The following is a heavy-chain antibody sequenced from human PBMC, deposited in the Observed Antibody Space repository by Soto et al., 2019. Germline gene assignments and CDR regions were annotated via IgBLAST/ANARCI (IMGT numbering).Heavy chain of an antibody. CDR2: IYPGDSDT. V-gene: IGHV5-51*01. Sequence: GESLRISCEGSGYGFTSSWIAWVRQMPGKGLEWMGIIYPGDSDTRYSPSFQGQVTISADKSISTAYLQWSSLKASDTAMYYCARTAAAGKYYYGTDVWGQGTTVTVSS. CDR1: GYGFTSSW. J-gene: IGHJ6*02. D-gene: IGHD6-13*01. CDR3: ARTAAAGKYYYGTDV.